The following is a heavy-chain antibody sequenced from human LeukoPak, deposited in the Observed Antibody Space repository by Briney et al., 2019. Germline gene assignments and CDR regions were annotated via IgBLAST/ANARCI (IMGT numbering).Heavy chain of an antibody. J-gene: IGHJ4*02. CDR2: IYHTGRT. D-gene: IGHD3-10*01. CDR3: ARVYYYGMGSYLNHFDH. CDR1: GVSISSSHW. V-gene: IGHV4-4*02. Sequence: SGTLSLSCAVSGVSISSSHWGSWVRQPPGKGLEWIGEIYHTGRTNYNPSLKSRVTISVDNSKNQFSLKLSSVTAADTAVYYCARVYYYGMGSYLNHFDHWGQGTLVTVSS.